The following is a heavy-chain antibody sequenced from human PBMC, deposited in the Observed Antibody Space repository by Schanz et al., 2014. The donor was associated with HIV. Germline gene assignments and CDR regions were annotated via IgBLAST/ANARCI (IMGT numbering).Heavy chain of an antibody. V-gene: IGHV1-18*04. Sequence: QIELVQSGGEVKKPGASVKVSCKASGYTFSKFGISWVRQAPGQGLEWIGWIGADNDNTIHAQKFQGRISMTTDTSTTAACMERRSLRSDDAAIYYCARDRYCTGGGCSYNWFDPWGQGTLVTVSS. CDR1: GYTFSKFG. D-gene: IGHD2-15*01. J-gene: IGHJ5*02. CDR3: ARDRYCTGGGCSYNWFDP. CDR2: IGADNDNT.